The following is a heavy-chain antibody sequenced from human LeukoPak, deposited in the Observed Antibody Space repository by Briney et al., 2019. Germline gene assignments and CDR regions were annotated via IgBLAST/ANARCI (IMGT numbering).Heavy chain of an antibody. D-gene: IGHD5-18*01. CDR1: SGSFGGYY. CDR3: ARAPRGYSSDY. V-gene: IGHV4-59*01. Sequence: SETLSLTCDVYSGSFGGYYWSWIRQPPGKGLEWIGYIYYSGSTNYNPSLKGRVTISVDTSKNQFSLKLSSVTAADTAVYYCARAPRGYSSDYWGQGTLVTVSS. J-gene: IGHJ4*02. CDR2: IYYSGST.